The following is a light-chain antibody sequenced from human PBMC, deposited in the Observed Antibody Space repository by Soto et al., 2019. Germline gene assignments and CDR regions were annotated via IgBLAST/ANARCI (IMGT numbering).Light chain of an antibody. Sequence: VLTQSPGILSLSPGDRATLSCRASQSVRSEYLVWSFSKDNIAWYQQKPGQAPRLLIYEVFRRVTGIPDRFSGSGSGTDFTLTISRLEPEDFAVYYCQQYGRSPFTFGPGTKVDIK. V-gene: IGKV3-20*01. J-gene: IGKJ3*01. CDR1: QSVRSEY. CDR2: EVF. CDR3: QQYGRSPFT.